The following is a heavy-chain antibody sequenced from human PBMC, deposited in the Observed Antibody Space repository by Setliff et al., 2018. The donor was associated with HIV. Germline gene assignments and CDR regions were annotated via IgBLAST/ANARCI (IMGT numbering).Heavy chain of an antibody. J-gene: IGHJ4*02. CDR1: GYTLAELS. CDR2: FDPEHGGT. CDR3: TTFYNSGSLTSFDH. V-gene: IGHV1-24*01. Sequence: ASVKVSCKVSGYTLAELSMHWVRQAPGKGLEWMGGFDPEHGGTIYAQQFQGSVTMTEEKSADTAYMELKSLRSDDTAVYYCTTFYNSGSLTSFDHWGQGTLVTVSS. D-gene: IGHD3-10*01.